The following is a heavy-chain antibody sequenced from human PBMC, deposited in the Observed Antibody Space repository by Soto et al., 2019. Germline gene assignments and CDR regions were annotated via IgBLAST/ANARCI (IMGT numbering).Heavy chain of an antibody. J-gene: IGHJ6*02. Sequence: GASVKVSCKASGYTFTGYYMHWVRQAPGQGLEWMGWINPNSGGTNYAQKFQGWVTMTRDTSISTAYMELSRLRSDDTAVYYCASGGGDYGDYDYYGMDVWGQGTTVTVSS. CDR3: ASGGGDYGDYDYYGMDV. CDR1: GYTFTGYY. D-gene: IGHD4-17*01. V-gene: IGHV1-2*04. CDR2: INPNSGGT.